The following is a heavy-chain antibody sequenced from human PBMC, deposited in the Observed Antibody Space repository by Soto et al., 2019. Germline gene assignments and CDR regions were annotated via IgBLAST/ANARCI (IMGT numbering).Heavy chain of an antibody. CDR3: ARDSSSWYRNWFDP. CDR2: IYHSGST. V-gene: IGHV4-4*02. J-gene: IGHJ5*02. Sequence: SEALSLTWAVSGGSISSIRWWSWGRQPPGKGLEWIGEIYHSGSTNYNPSLKSRVTISVDKSKNQFSLKLSSVTAADTAVYYCARDSSSWYRNWFDPWGQGTLVTVS. D-gene: IGHD6-13*01. CDR1: GGSISSIRW.